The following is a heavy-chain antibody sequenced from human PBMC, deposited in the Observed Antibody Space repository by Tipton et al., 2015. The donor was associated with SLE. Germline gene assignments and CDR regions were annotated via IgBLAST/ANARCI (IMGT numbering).Heavy chain of an antibody. Sequence: GLVKPSETLSLTCTVSGDSIKSHYWSWIRQPPGKGLEWIGYIYDTGYNYNSGSASYNPSLRSHFTISLDTSQNQFSLQVTSVTAADPAVYFFARYRRLGTWYYLDSWGQGTLVTVSS. J-gene: IGHJ4*02. D-gene: IGHD7-27*01. CDR3: ARYRRLGTWYYLDS. V-gene: IGHV4-59*11. CDR2: IYDTGYNYNSGSA. CDR1: GDSIKSHY.